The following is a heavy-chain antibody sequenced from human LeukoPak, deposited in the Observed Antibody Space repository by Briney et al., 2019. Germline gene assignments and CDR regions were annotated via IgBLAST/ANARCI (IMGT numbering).Heavy chain of an antibody. J-gene: IGHJ5*02. V-gene: IGHV4-34*01. CDR1: GGSFSGYY. CDR3: ARRRYCSSTSCYRRWFDP. D-gene: IGHD2-2*02. CDR2: INHSGST. Sequence: PSETLSLTCAVYGGSFSGYYWSWIRQPPGKGLEWIGEINHSGSTNYNPSLKSRVTISVDTSKNQFSLKLSSVTAADTAVYYCARRRYCSSTSCYRRWFDPWGQGTLVTVSS.